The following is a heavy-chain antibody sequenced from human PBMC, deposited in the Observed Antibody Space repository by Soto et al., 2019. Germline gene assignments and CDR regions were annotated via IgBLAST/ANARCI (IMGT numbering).Heavy chain of an antibody. CDR2: IKPDGSDK. CDR3: ARGHYGMDT. Sequence: EAQLVQSGGGLVQPGGSLTLSCAASGFTFRNYWMTWVRQAPGKGLEWVATIKPDGSDKYYVDSVKGRFTISRDKAKNSLDLQMNSLRAEDPAVYYCARGHYGMDTWGQGAPIIVSS. J-gene: IGHJ6*02. CDR1: GFTFRNYW. V-gene: IGHV3-7*04.